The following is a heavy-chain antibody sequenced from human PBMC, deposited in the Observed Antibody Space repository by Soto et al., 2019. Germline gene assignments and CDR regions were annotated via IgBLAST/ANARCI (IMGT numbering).Heavy chain of an antibody. Sequence: SVKVSCKASGGTFSSYAISWVRQAPGQGLEWMGGIIPIFGTANYAQKFQGRVTITADESTSTAYMELSSLRSEDTAVYYCASGRYCSGGSCYSPDVWGQGTTVTVSS. V-gene: IGHV1-69*13. CDR2: IIPIFGTA. CDR3: ASGRYCSGGSCYSPDV. D-gene: IGHD2-15*01. CDR1: GGTFSSYA. J-gene: IGHJ6*02.